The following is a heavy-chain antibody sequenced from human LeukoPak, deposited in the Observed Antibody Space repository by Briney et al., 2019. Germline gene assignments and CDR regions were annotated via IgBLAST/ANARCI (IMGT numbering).Heavy chain of an antibody. D-gene: IGHD4-11*01. V-gene: IGHV4-59*13. CDR3: ARGRADYSNFNNWFDP. J-gene: IGHJ5*02. Sequence: PSETLSLTCTVSGGSISSYYWGWIRQPPGKGLEWIGYIYYSGSTNYNPSLKSRVTISVDTSKNQFSLRLSSVTAADTAVYYCARGRADYSNFNNWFDPWGQGTLVTVSS. CDR1: GGSISSYY. CDR2: IYYSGST.